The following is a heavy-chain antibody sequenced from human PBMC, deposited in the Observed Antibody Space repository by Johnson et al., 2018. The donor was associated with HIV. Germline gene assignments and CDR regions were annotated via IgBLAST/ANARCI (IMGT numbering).Heavy chain of an antibody. Sequence: VQLVETGGGLIQPGGSLRLSCAASGFTVSSNYMNWVRQAPGKGLEWVSVIYSGGSTYYADSVKGRFTISRDNSKNTLYLKMNSLRAEDTAVYYCARDRGGDDAFDIWGQGTMVTVSS. V-gene: IGHV3-53*02. CDR3: ARDRGGDDAFDI. D-gene: IGHD3-10*01. CDR1: GFTVSSNY. CDR2: IYSGGST. J-gene: IGHJ3*02.